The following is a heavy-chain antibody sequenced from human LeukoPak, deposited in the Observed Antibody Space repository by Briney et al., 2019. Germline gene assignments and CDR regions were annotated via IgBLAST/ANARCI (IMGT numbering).Heavy chain of an antibody. J-gene: IGHJ4*02. CDR1: GYTFTSYD. V-gene: IGHV1-8*01. CDR3: ARENRIQLWSD. Sequence: ASVKVSCKASGYTFTSYDINWVRQATRQGPEWMGWMNPNSGNTGYAQKIQGRVTMARNTSISTAYMELSSLRSEDTAVYYCARENRIQLWSDWGQGTLVTVSS. D-gene: IGHD5-18*01. CDR2: MNPNSGNT.